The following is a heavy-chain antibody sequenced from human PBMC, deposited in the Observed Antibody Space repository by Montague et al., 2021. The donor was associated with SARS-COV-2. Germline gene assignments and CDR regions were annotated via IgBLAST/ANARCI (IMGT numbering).Heavy chain of an antibody. V-gene: IGHV4-4*02. J-gene: IGHJ4*02. D-gene: IGHD6-13*01. CDR1: GASFTSFNW. Sequence: SETLSLTCAVSGASFTSFNWWCWVRPPPGRGLEWIAEIHHTGITNFHPCLRSRVSISLDTSKNQFSLTLASVTAAVTAIYYCASHPVFQQLYSWGQGTLVSVSS. CDR3: ASHPVFQQLYS. CDR2: IHHTGIT.